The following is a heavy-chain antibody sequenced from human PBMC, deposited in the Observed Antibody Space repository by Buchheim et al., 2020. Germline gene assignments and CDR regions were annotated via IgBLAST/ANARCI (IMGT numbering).Heavy chain of an antibody. V-gene: IGHV4-61*02. Sequence: QVQLQESGPGLVKPSQTLSLTCTVSGGSISSGSYYWSWIRQPAGKGLEWIGRIYTSGSTNYNPSLKSRVTISVDTSKNQFSLKLSSVTAADTAAYYCARDAVVGYCSGGSCYTAWFDPWGQGTL. CDR1: GGSISSGSYY. CDR3: ARDAVVGYCSGGSCYTAWFDP. D-gene: IGHD2-15*01. J-gene: IGHJ5*02. CDR2: IYTSGST.